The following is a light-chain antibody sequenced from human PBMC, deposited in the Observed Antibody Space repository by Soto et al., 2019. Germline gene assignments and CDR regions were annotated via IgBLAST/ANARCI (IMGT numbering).Light chain of an antibody. CDR2: DAS. CDR3: QQRRKMPLT. J-gene: IGKJ1*01. V-gene: IGKV3-11*01. CDR1: QSVSSY. Sequence: EIVLTQSPATLSLSPGERATLSCRASQSVSSYLAWYQQKPGQAPRLLIYDASNRATGIPARFSGSGSGTDFTLTISSLEPEDFAVYYCQQRRKMPLTFGDGTTVDLK.